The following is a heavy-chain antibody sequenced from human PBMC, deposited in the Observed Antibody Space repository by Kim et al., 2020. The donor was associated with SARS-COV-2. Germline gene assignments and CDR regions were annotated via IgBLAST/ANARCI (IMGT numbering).Heavy chain of an antibody. CDR3: ATTYYDILTGYYNSGRVDY. CDR1: GYTFTSYA. J-gene: IGHJ4*02. D-gene: IGHD3-9*01. Sequence: ASVKVSCKASGYTFTSYAMNWVRQAPGQGLEWMGWINTNTGNPTYAQGFTGRFVFSLDTSVSTAYLQISSLKAEDTAVYYCATTYYDILTGYYNSGRVDYWGQGTLVTVSS. CDR2: INTNTGNP. V-gene: IGHV7-4-1*02.